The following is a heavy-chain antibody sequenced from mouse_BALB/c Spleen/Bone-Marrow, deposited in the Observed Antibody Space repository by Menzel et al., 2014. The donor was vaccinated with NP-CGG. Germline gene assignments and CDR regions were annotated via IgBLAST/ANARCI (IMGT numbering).Heavy chain of an antibody. CDR3: ARDYYYAMDY. Sequence: VQLQQSGAELAKPGASVKMSCKASGYTFTNYWMYWVKQRPGQGLEWIGYIKVSTGYTEYNQKFKDKATLTADKSSSTAYMQRSSLTSEDSAVYYCARDYYYAMDYWGQGTSVTVSS. J-gene: IGHJ4*01. CDR1: GYTFTNYW. V-gene: IGHV1-7*01. CDR2: IKVSTGYT. D-gene: IGHD2-4*01.